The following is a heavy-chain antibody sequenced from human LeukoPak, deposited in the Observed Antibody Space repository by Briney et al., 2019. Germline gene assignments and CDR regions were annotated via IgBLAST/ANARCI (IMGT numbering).Heavy chain of an antibody. Sequence: SVKVSCKASGGTFSSYAIGWVRQAPGQGLEWMGRIIPIFGTANYAQKFQGRVTITTDESTSTAYMELSSLRSEDTAVYYCAREFYGSGSLSEYFQHWGQGTLVTVSS. D-gene: IGHD3-10*01. J-gene: IGHJ1*01. V-gene: IGHV1-69*05. CDR2: IIPIFGTA. CDR3: AREFYGSGSLSEYFQH. CDR1: GGTFSSYA.